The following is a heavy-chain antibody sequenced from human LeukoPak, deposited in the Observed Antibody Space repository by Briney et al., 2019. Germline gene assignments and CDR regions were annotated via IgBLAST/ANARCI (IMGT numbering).Heavy chain of an antibody. CDR3: ARELGGIVSDYYYGMDV. D-gene: IGHD3-10*01. Sequence: GGSLRLSCSASGFTFSDYWMMWVRQAPGKGLEWVGNIKQDGSEKYYVDSVKGRFTISRDNAKNSLYLQMNSLRAEDTAVYYCARELGGIVSDYYYGMDVWGQGTTVTVSS. CDR1: GFTFSDYW. V-gene: IGHV3-7*01. J-gene: IGHJ6*02. CDR2: IKQDGSEK.